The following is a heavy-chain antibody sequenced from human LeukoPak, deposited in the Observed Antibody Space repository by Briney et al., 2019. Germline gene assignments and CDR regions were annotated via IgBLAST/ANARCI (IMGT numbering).Heavy chain of an antibody. V-gene: IGHV3-66*01. CDR1: GFTFSITY. CDR2: IYGGGDA. D-gene: IGHD6-19*01. Sequence: GGSLRLSYTASGFTFSITYMAWVRQAPGKGLEWVSVIYGGGDAYYADSVKGRFTIARDNSKKTVSRQMNNLRVDDTAVYYCARVQFQWFDPWGPGTLVTVSS. J-gene: IGHJ5*02. CDR3: ARVQFQWFDP.